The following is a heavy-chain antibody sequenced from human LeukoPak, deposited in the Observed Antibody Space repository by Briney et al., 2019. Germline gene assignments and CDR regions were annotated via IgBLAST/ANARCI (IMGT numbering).Heavy chain of an antibody. CDR1: GYTFTSYD. Sequence: GASVKVSCKASGYTFTSYDINWVRQATGQGLEWMGWMNPNSGNTGYAQKFHGRVTITRNTSISTAYMELSSLRSEDTAVYYGAGDYGGKGAWDYWGQGTLVTVSS. V-gene: IGHV1-8*03. CDR3: AGDYGGKGAWDY. D-gene: IGHD4-23*01. J-gene: IGHJ4*02. CDR2: MNPNSGNT.